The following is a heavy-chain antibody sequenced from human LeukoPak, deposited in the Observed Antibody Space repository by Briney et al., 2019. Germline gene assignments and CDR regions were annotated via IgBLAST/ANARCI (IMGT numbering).Heavy chain of an antibody. CDR2: IYYSGCT. CDR1: GGSISSYY. V-gene: IGHV4-59*01. CDR3: ASADPSYYYGMDV. J-gene: IGHJ6*02. Sequence: PSETLSLTCTVSGGSISSYYWSWIRQPPGKGLEWIGYIYYSGCTNYNPSLKSRVTISVDTSKNQFSLKLSSVTAADTAVYYCASADPSYYYGMDVWGQGTTVTVSS.